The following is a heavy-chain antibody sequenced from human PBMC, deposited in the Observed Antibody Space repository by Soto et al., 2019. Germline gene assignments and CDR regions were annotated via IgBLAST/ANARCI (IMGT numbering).Heavy chain of an antibody. Sequence: QVQLVESGGGVVQPGRSLRLSCAASGFTFSSYAMHWVRQAPGKGLEWVAVMSYDGTNKYYADSVKGQFNISRDSSKNTVNLQMNSVRDEDTAVYYCARGGYCNSTSCYRYGMDVWGQGTTVTVAS. CDR2: MSYDGTNK. J-gene: IGHJ6*02. V-gene: IGHV3-30-3*01. CDR3: ARGGYCNSTSCYRYGMDV. CDR1: GFTFSSYA. D-gene: IGHD2-2*03.